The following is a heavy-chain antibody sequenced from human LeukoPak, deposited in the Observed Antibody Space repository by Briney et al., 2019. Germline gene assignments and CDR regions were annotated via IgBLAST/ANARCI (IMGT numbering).Heavy chain of an antibody. D-gene: IGHD2-15*01. J-gene: IGHJ6*02. CDR1: GLTFSSCR. CDR2: ISSTTIY. V-gene: IGHV3-21*05. Sequence: GGSLRLSCAASGLTFSSCRMNWVRQAPGKGLEWVSYISSTTIYYEDSVKGRFTISRDDAKNSLYLQMNSLRAEDTAVYYCARNPAASGHDYGMDVWGQGATVTVSS. CDR3: ARNPAASGHDYGMDV.